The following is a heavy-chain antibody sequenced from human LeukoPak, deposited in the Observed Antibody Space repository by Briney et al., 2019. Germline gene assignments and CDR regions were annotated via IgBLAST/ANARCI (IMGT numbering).Heavy chain of an antibody. Sequence: ASVKVSCKASGYTFTSYDINWVRQAPGQGLEWMGRIIPILGIANYAQKFQGRVTITADKSTSTAYMELSSLRSEDTAVYYCASADIVVVVAAPLEAWYFDLWGRGTLVTVSS. J-gene: IGHJ2*01. CDR3: ASADIVVVVAAPLEAWYFDL. D-gene: IGHD2-15*01. V-gene: IGHV1-69*04. CDR2: IIPILGIA. CDR1: GYTFTSYD.